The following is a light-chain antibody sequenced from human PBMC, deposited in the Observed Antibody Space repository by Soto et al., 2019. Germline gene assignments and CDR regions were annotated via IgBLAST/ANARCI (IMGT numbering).Light chain of an antibody. J-gene: IGKJ2*01. CDR1: QSISSY. CDR2: AAS. V-gene: IGKV1-39*01. Sequence: DIQMTQSPSSLSASVGDRVTITCRASQSISSYLNWYQQTPGKAPKLLIYAASSLQSGVPSRFSGSGSGTDFTLTISSLQPEDFATYYCQQSYSTPYTFGHGTKLEI. CDR3: QQSYSTPYT.